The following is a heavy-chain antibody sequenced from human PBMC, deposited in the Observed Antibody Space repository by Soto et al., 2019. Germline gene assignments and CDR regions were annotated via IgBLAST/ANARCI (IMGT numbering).Heavy chain of an antibody. D-gene: IGHD1-1*01. CDR2: INPSGGS. CDR3: ARDRIPPKGATGYWYFDL. Sequence: QVQLVQSGAEVKKPGASVKVSCKASGYTFTSYYMHWVRQAPGQGLEWMGIINPSGGSSYAQKFQGRVTMTSVTSTSTVYMELSSVTSEDTAVYYCARDRIPPKGATGYWYFDLWGRGTLVTVSS. V-gene: IGHV1-46*03. J-gene: IGHJ2*01. CDR1: GYTFTSYY.